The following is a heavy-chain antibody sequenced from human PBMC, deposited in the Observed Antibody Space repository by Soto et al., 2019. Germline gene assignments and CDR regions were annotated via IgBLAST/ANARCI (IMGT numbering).Heavy chain of an antibody. V-gene: IGHV3-64D*08. J-gene: IGHJ4*02. Sequence: PGGSLRLSCSASGFTFSSYAMHWVRQAPGKGLEYVSAISSNGGSTYYADSVKGRFTISRDNSKNTLYLRMSSLRAEDTAVYYCVNPGITGTRQSREPDYWGQGTRVTAPQ. D-gene: IGHD1-20*01. CDR2: ISSNGGST. CDR1: GFTFSSYA. CDR3: VNPGITGTRQSREPDY.